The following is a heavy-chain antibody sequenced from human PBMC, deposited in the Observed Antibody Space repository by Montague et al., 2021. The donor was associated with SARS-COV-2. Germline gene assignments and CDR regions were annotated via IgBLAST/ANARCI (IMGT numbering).Heavy chain of an antibody. V-gene: IGHV4-4*02. CDR3: ARVFPRWLQFDPYFDY. CDR2: IYHSGST. Sequence: SETLSLTCAVSGGSISSSNWWSWVRQPPGKGLEWIGEIYHSGSTNYNPSLKRRVTISVDKSKNQFSLKLSSVTAADTAVYYCARVFPRWLQFDPYFDYWGQGTLVTVSS. D-gene: IGHD5-24*01. CDR1: GGSISSSNW. J-gene: IGHJ4*02.